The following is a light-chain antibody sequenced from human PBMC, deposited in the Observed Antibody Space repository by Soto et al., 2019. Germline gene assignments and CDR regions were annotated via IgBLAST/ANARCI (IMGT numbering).Light chain of an antibody. CDR3: QQYNNWWT. V-gene: IGKV3-15*01. Sequence: EIVMTQSPATLSVSPGERATLSCRASQSVSNNLAWYQKKPSQAPRLLIYGASTRATGIPARFSGSGSGTEFTLHIRRLQSEDFAFYYCQQYNNWWTFGQGTRVDI. CDR1: QSVSNN. J-gene: IGKJ1*01. CDR2: GAS.